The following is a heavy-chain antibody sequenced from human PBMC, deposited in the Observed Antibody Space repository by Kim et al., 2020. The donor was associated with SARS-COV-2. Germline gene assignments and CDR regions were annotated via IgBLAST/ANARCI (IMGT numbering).Heavy chain of an antibody. CDR3: ARGNQVTGDSNWYFDL. CDR1: GVSISSYY. D-gene: IGHD1-20*01. J-gene: IGHJ2*01. V-gene: IGHV4-59*01. CDR2: IYYNGRT. Sequence: SETLSLTCTVSGVSISSYYWNWVRQPPRKGLEWIGYIYYNGRTYYNPSLKSRVTISVDTPKNQFSLKLSAVTAADTAVYFCARGNQVTGDSNWYFDLWGRGTLVTVSS.